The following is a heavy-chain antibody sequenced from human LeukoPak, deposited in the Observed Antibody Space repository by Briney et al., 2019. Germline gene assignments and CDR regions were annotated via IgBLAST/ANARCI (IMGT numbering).Heavy chain of an antibody. CDR2: IGSSGDTA. D-gene: IGHD1-26*01. J-gene: IGHJ2*01. V-gene: IGHV3-23*01. Sequence: QPGGSLRLSCAASGFTFSDYGMSWVRQAPGRGLEWVSSIGSSGDTASYADSVKGRFTISRDKSMNTPYLQMNDLRAEDTALYYCAKSIVGAAEDYHWYFDLWGRGTTVTVSS. CDR1: GFTFSDYG. CDR3: AKSIVGAAEDYHWYFDL.